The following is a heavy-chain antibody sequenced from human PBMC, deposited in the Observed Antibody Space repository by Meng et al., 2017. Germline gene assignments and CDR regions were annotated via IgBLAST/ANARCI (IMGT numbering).Heavy chain of an antibody. CDR2: IYSGGST. J-gene: IGHJ4*02. Sequence: VQLVGVGGGLIPPGGSLVLSCAASGFTVSSNYMSWVRQAPGKGLEWVSVIYSGGSTYYADSVKGRFTISRDNSKNTLYLQMNSLRAEDTAVYYCARDLGYWGQGTLVTVSS. D-gene: IGHD3-16*01. V-gene: IGHV3-53*01. CDR3: ARDLGY. CDR1: GFTVSSNY.